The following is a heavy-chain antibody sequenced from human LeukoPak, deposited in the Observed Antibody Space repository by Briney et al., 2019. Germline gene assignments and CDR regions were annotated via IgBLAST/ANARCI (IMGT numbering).Heavy chain of an antibody. J-gene: IGHJ3*02. CDR3: VRDGEVIIKPAASFPHDAFDI. D-gene: IGHD3-10*01. CDR2: INTSGGRT. Sequence: GASVKLSCKTSGYTFTTYYIHWVRQAPGQGLEWLGIINTSGGRTNYAPKFQGRVTMTRDTATSTVYMELSSLRSEDTAVYYCVRDGEVIIKPAASFPHDAFDIWGQGTMVIVSS. CDR1: GYTFTTYY. V-gene: IGHV1-46*01.